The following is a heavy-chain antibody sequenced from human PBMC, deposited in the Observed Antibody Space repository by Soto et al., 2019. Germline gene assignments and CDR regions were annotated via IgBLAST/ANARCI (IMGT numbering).Heavy chain of an antibody. J-gene: IGHJ4*02. Sequence: GASVKVTSKGSGFAFSRNSICWVRQAPGQGLEWMGWISAYNGNTNYTQKLQGRVTMTTDTSTSTAYMELRSLRSDDTAVYYCARDPPPPDYWGQGTLVTVSS. CDR1: GFAFSRNS. V-gene: IGHV1-18*01. CDR2: ISAYNGNT. CDR3: ARDPPPPDY.